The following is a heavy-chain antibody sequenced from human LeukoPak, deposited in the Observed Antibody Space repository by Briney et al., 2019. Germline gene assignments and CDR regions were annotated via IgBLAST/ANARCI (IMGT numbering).Heavy chain of an antibody. CDR1: GFTFSSYA. D-gene: IGHD1-26*01. CDR2: ISGGGGST. Sequence: GGSLRLFCAASGFTFSSYAMSWVRQAPGKGLQWVSAISGGGGSTYYADSVKGRFTISRDNSKNTLYLQMNSLRAEDTAVYYCAKGGSYSSYFDYWGQGTLVTVSS. J-gene: IGHJ4*02. CDR3: AKGGSYSSYFDY. V-gene: IGHV3-23*01.